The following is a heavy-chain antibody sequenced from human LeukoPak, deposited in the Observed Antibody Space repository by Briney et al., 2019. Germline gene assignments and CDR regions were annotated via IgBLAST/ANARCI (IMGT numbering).Heavy chain of an antibody. J-gene: IGHJ6*02. CDR3: ARDYGPFGV. V-gene: IGHV4-59*01. Sequence: SETLSLTCTASGASITTYYWSWIRQPPGKGLEWIGYIYFSGTTNYNPSLKSRVTISLDASNKQFSLRLNSVTAADTAVYYCARDYGPFGVWGQGTTVTVSS. CDR2: IYFSGTT. D-gene: IGHD3-10*01. CDR1: GASITTYY.